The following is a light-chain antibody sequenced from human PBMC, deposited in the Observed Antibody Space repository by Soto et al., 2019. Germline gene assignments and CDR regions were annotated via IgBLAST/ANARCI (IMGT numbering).Light chain of an antibody. CDR2: DDN. CDR1: SSNIGGNS. V-gene: IGLV1-51*01. CDR3: GSWDSSLSAYV. J-gene: IGLJ1*01. Sequence: QSVQRQPPSVSAAPGHKFTISCSGSSSNIGGNSVSWYQQLPGTAPKLLIYDDNKRPSGIPDRFSGSKSGTSATLGITGFQTGDEADYYCGSWDSSLSAYVFGTGTKVTVL.